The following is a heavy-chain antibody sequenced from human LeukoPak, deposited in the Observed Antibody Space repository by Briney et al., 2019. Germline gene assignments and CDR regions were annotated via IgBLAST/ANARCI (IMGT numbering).Heavy chain of an antibody. J-gene: IGHJ4*02. Sequence: SETLSLTCTVSGGSISSSSYYWGWIRQPPGKGLEWIGSIYYSGGTYYNPSLKSRVTISVDTSENQFSLKLSSVTAADTAVYYCARQEEWELPIDYWGQGTLVTVSS. CDR1: GGSISSSSYY. CDR2: IYYSGGT. V-gene: IGHV4-39*01. D-gene: IGHD1-26*01. CDR3: ARQEEWELPIDY.